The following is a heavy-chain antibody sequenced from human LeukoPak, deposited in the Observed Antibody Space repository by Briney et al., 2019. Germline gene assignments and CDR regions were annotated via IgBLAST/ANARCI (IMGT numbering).Heavy chain of an antibody. D-gene: IGHD3-10*01. V-gene: IGHV4-59*01. CDR3: ARDWSGYYGSGRNYYYYYGMDV. CDR1: GGSISSYY. J-gene: IGHJ6*02. CDR2: IYDSGRT. Sequence: SETLSLTCTVSGGSISSYYWSWIRRPPGKGLEWIGYIYDSGRTNYNPSLKSRVTISVDTSKNQFSLKLNSVTAADTAVYYCARDWSGYYGSGRNYYYYYGMDVWGQGTTVTVSS.